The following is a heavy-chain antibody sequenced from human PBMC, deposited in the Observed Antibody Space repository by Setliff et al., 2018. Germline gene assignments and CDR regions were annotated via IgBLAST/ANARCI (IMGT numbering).Heavy chain of an antibody. Sequence: PGGSLRLSCAASGFTFSRHWMHWVRQAPGKGLVWVSRINSDGSSGDYADSVKGRFTISRDNAKNTVYLQMNSLRAEDTAVYYCARVGEYRFLEWFMNYYYNYMDAWGKGTTVTVSS. V-gene: IGHV3-74*01. D-gene: IGHD3-3*01. CDR3: ARVGEYRFLEWFMNYYYNYMDA. CDR2: INSDGSSG. J-gene: IGHJ6*03. CDR1: GFTFSRHW.